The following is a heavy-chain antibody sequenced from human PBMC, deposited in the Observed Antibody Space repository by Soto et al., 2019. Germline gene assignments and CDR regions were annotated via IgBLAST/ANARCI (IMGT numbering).Heavy chain of an antibody. CDR1: GHSISSGYY. V-gene: IGHV4-38-2*01. CDR2: IYHNGNT. D-gene: IGHD5-12*01. J-gene: IGHJ3*02. Sequence: SETLSLTCAVSGHSISSGYYWGWIRQPPGKGLEWIGNIYHNGNTYYSPSLKSRVTISLDTSKNQFSLKLSSVTAADTAVYYCARGADIMATTGDAFDIWGQGTMVTVSS. CDR3: ARGADIMATTGDAFDI.